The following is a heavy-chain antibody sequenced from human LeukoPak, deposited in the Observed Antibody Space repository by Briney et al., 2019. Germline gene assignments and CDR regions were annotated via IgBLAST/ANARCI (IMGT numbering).Heavy chain of an antibody. J-gene: IGHJ4*02. Sequence: GGSLRLSCAASGFTFSSHSMNWVRQAPGKGLERVSYISSTGNDIYYIDSVKGRFTISRDDAKNSLYLQMNTLSAEDTAVYYCARGRGLNFVVVPAIFDYWGQGTLVTVSS. D-gene: IGHD2-21*02. CDR3: ARGRGLNFVVVPAIFDY. CDR2: ISSTGNDI. V-gene: IGHV3-21*06. CDR1: GFTFSSHS.